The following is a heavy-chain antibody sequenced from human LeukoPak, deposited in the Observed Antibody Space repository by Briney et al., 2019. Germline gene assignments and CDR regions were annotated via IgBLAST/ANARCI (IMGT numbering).Heavy chain of an antibody. CDR1: GFTFGSHA. V-gene: IGHV3-23*01. CDR2: IFGSGGSP. J-gene: IGHJ4*02. D-gene: IGHD5-18*01. Sequence: GGSLRLSCEASGFTFGSHAMYWVRQAPGKGLEWVAGIFGSGGSPIYAAPVKGQFTISRDNSRNTVYLQINSLRAEDTAVYYCGKTTVGYSSGQKPAWPVDYWGQGTLVTVSS. CDR3: GKTTVGYSSGQKPAWPVDY.